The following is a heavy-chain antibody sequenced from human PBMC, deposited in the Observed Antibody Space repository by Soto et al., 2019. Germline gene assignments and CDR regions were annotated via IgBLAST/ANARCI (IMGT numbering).Heavy chain of an antibody. CDR2: ISSSSGSI. D-gene: IGHD3-10*01. Sequence: GGAPGPSPETAGFAVGSSTRKLVRPAPREGVGGVSYISSSSGSIFYADSVKGRFTISRDNSKNTLYLQMTSLRAEDTAVYYCAKQSGSGSYHNVGSGGHFDYWGQGTLVTVSS. V-gene: IGHV3-48*01. J-gene: IGHJ4*02. CDR3: AKQSGSGSYHNVGSGGHFDY. CDR1: GFAVGSST.